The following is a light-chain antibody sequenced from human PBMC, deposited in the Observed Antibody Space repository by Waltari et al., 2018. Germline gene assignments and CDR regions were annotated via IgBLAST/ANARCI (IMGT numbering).Light chain of an antibody. CDR3: SSYAGSGTSVV. CDR2: EVS. Sequence: QSALTQPASVSGSPGQSITISCTGTSTDVGIYNLVSWYQQHPTKVPKLIIYEVSKRPPGVSNRFSGSKSGNTASLTISGLQSEDEADYYCSSYAGSGTSVVFGGGTKLTVL. V-gene: IGLV2-23*02. J-gene: IGLJ2*01. CDR1: STDVGIYNL.